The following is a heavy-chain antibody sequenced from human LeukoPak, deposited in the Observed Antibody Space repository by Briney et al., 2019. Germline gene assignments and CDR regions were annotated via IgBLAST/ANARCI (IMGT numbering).Heavy chain of an antibody. CDR3: ARDCGIAAAGIDY. J-gene: IGHJ4*02. D-gene: IGHD6-13*01. CDR2: ISYDGTNK. Sequence: PGGSLRLSCAASGFTFSSYDMHWVRQAPGKGLEWVAVISYDGTNKYYADSVKGRFTISRDNAKNSLYLQMNSLRDEDTGVYYCARDCGIAAAGIDYWGQRTLVTVSS. CDR1: GFTFSSYD. V-gene: IGHV3-30-3*01.